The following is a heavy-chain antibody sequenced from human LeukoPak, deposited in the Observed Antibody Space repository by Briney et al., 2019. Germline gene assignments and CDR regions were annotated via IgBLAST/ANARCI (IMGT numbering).Heavy chain of an antibody. CDR1: GGSFSGYY. CDR2: INYSGST. J-gene: IGHJ5*02. V-gene: IGHV4-34*01. D-gene: IGHD3-10*01. Sequence: SETLSLTCAVYGGSFSGYYWSWIRQPLGKGLEWIGEINYSGSTNYNPSLKSRGTISVDTSKNQFSLKLSSVNVADTAVYYCARKGRRGPSGWFDPWGQGTLVTVSS. CDR3: ARKGRRGPSGWFDP.